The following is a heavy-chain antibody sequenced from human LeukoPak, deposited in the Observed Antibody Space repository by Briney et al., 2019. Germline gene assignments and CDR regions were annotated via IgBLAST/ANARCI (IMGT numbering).Heavy chain of an antibody. J-gene: IGHJ4*02. CDR1: GFTFSGSA. Sequence: PGGSLKLSCAASGFTFSGSAMHWVRQASGKGLEWVGRIRSKANNYATAYAASVKGRFTISRDDSKNTAYLQMNSLKTEDTAVYYCTSGGYCSSTSCYGENWGQGILVTVSS. CDR3: TSGGYCSSTSCYGEN. V-gene: IGHV3-73*01. CDR2: IRSKANNYAT. D-gene: IGHD2-2*01.